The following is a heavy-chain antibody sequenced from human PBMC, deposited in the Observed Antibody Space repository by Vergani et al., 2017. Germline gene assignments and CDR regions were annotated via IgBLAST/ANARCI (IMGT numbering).Heavy chain of an antibody. Sequence: QVQLQQWGAGLLKPSETLSLTCAVYGGSFSGYYWSWIRQPPGKGLEWIGEINHSGSTNYNPSLKSRVTISVDTSKNQFSLKLRSVTAADTAVYYCARGRYKGCCSGGSCSYYYYYGMDVWGQGTTVTVSS. D-gene: IGHD2-15*01. V-gene: IGHV4-34*01. CDR3: ARGRYKGCCSGGSCSYYYYYGMDV. CDR2: INHSGST. CDR1: GGSFSGYY. J-gene: IGHJ6*02.